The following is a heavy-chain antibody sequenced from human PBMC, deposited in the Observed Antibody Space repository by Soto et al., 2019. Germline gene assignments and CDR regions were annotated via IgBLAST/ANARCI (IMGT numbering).Heavy chain of an antibody. Sequence: SETLSLTCSVSVGSISGSYWSWMRQSPGKGLEWLGYVYYTGSTNYSPSLRSRVSISVGTSKNEFSLRLSSVTAADTAVYFCARSVAVPGAHIDYWGQGTQVTVSS. CDR3: ARSVAVPGAHIDY. V-gene: IGHV4-59*01. J-gene: IGHJ4*02. D-gene: IGHD6-19*01. CDR2: VYYTGST. CDR1: VGSISGSY.